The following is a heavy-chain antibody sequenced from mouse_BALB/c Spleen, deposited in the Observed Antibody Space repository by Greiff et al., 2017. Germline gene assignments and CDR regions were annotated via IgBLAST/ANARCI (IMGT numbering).Heavy chain of an antibody. CDR2: ISDGGSYT. J-gene: IGHJ4*01. Sequence: EVQRVESGGGLVKPGGSLKLSCAASGFTFSDYYMYWVRQTPEKRLEWVATISDGGSYTYYPDSVKGRFTISRDNAKNNLYLQMSSLKSEDTAMYYCARADYYGSSSPYYAMDYWGQGTSVTVSS. D-gene: IGHD1-1*01. CDR1: GFTFSDYY. CDR3: ARADYYGSSSPYYAMDY. V-gene: IGHV5-4*02.